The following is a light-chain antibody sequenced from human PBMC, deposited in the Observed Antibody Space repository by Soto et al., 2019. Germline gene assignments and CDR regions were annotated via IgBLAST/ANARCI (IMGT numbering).Light chain of an antibody. CDR1: QGIGIY. J-gene: IGKJ4*01. Sequence: DIQLTQSPSFLSASVGDRVTITCRASQGIGIYLAWYQQKPGKAPKLLVYAASDLQSGVPSRFSGSGSGTEFTLTITTLQPEDFATYYCQQLNGYPLSFGGGTKVDIK. V-gene: IGKV1-9*01. CDR2: AAS. CDR3: QQLNGYPLS.